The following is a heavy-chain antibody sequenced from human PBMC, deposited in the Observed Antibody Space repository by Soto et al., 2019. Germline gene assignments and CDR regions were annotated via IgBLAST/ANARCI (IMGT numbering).Heavy chain of an antibody. CDR1: GFTFSSYA. V-gene: IGHV3-23*01. CDR2: ISGSGGST. J-gene: IGHJ4*02. CDR3: AKDRWGYSSGTIGDFDY. Sequence: EVQLLESGGGLVQPGGSLRLSCAASGFTFSSYAMSWVRQAPGKGLEWVSAISGSGGSTYYADSVKGRFTISRDNSKNTLYLQMNSLRAEDTAVYYCAKDRWGYSSGTIGDFDYWGQGTLVTVSP. D-gene: IGHD6-19*01.